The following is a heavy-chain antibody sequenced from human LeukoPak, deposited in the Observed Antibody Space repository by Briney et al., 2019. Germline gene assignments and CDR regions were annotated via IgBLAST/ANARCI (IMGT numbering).Heavy chain of an antibody. D-gene: IGHD3-22*01. CDR1: GGSISSYS. V-gene: IGHV4-39*07. J-gene: IGHJ4*02. CDR2: GYHSGIT. Sequence: SETLSLTCTVSGGSISSYSWSWIRQPPGKGLEWIGSGYHSGITYYNPSLKSRVTISVDTSKNQFSLKLSSVTAADTAVYYCARVGYSSGYYYGNFDYWGQGTLVTVSS. CDR3: ARVGYSSGYYYGNFDY.